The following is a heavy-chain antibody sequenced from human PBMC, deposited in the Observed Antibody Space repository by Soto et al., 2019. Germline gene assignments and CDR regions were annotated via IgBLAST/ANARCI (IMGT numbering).Heavy chain of an antibody. Sequence: TLPRTCTVSRGSVSGYYWSWIRQSPGRGLEWLGYIFYRGTTLYSPSVQSRLSITVDTSKNQFSLKMRSVTAADTAIYYCTRHAILARWQYGMDVRGRGTKVTVSS. CDR3: TRHAILARWQYGMDV. V-gene: IGHV4-59*02. CDR1: RGSVSGYY. CDR2: IFYRGTT. D-gene: IGHD1-26*01. J-gene: IGHJ6*02.